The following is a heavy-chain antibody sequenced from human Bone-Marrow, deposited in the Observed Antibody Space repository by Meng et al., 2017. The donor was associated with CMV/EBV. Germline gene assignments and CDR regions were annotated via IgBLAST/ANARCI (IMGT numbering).Heavy chain of an antibody. J-gene: IGHJ5*02. CDR2: IIPIFGTA. CDR1: GGTFSSSA. D-gene: IGHD1-26*01. CDR3: ATMGATTNWFDP. Sequence: CRASGGTFSSSAISWVRQAPGQGLEWMGGIIPIFGTANYAQKFQGRVTITTDESTSTAYMELSSLRSEDTAVYYCATMGATTNWFDPWGQGTLVTVSS. V-gene: IGHV1-69*05.